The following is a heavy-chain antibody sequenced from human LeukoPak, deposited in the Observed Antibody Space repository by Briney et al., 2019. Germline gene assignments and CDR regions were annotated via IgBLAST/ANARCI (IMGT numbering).Heavy chain of an antibody. CDR2: IMFDGSGI. Sequence: GGSLRLSCAASGFTFDEYAMHWVRQTPGKRLEWVGLIMFDGSGIFYADSVKGRFAISRDNFKDSLYLQIHSLRIDDTALYYCPKGTVTELQAWGQGTLVTVSS. CDR3: PKGTVTELQA. D-gene: IGHD1-7*01. J-gene: IGHJ5*02. V-gene: IGHV3-43*01. CDR1: GFTFDEYA.